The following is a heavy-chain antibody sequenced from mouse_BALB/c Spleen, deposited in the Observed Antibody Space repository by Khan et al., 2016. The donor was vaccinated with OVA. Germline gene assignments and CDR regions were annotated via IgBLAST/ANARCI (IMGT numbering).Heavy chain of an antibody. J-gene: IGHJ4*01. D-gene: IGHD4-1*01. CDR1: GHSITSDYA. CDR3: ASELGRYYALDY. V-gene: IGHV3-2*02. Sequence: EVKLEESGPGLVKPSQSLSLTCTVTGHSITSDYAWNWIRQFPGNKLEWMGYISYSGSTTYNPSLKSRISITRDTSKDQFFLQLKSVTSEDTATYYCASELGRYYALDYWGQGTSVTVSS. CDR2: ISYSGST.